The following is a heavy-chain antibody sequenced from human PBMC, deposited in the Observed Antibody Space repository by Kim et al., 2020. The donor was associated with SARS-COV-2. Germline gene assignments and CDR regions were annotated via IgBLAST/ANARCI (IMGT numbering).Heavy chain of an antibody. CDR1: GSACRSYA. Sequence: GVSLRLSCASSGSACRSYAMTWVRHAPGNGLEWVSSIGGDGDTTYYAYSVRCRFTISRDNPNNAVYLQMNSLRREDTAKYYCAKGRSGTSTSCYNYWEQGTLVSVSS. CDR3: AKGRSGTSTSCYNY. D-gene: IGHD2-2*01. V-gene: IGHV3-23*01. CDR2: IGGDGDTT. J-gene: IGHJ4*01.